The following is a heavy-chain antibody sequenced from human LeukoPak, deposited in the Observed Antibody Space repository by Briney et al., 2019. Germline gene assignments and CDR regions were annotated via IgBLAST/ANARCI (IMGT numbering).Heavy chain of an antibody. D-gene: IGHD6-13*01. J-gene: IGHJ4*02. CDR2: IYYSGST. CDR1: GGSISSGDYY. V-gene: IGHV4-30-4*08. CDR3: ARSRRGSSSWLDY. Sequence: SETLSLTCTVSGGSISSGDYYWSWIRQPPGKGLEWIEYIYYSGSTYYNPSLKSRVTISVDTSMNQFSLKLSSVTAADTAVYYCARSRRGSSSWLDYWGQGTLVTVSS.